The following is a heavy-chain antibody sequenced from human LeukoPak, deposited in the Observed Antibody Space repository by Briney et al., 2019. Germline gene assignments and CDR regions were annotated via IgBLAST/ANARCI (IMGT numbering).Heavy chain of an antibody. CDR3: ARGEFVEMATISLVD. D-gene: IGHD5-24*01. CDR1: GFTVSYNY. CDR2: IYSGGST. Sequence: GGSLRLSCAASGFTVSYNYMSWVRQAPGKGLEWVSLIYSGGSTYYTDSVKGRFTISRDNSKNTLYLQMNSLRAEDTAVYYCARGEFVEMATISLVDWGQGTLVTVSS. J-gene: IGHJ4*02. V-gene: IGHV3-66*02.